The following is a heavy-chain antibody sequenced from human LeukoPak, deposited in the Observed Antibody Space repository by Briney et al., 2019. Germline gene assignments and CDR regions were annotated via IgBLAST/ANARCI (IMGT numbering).Heavy chain of an antibody. J-gene: IGHJ4*02. Sequence: PGGSLRLSCAASGFTFITYSMNWVRQAPGKGLEWVSYISSSGSTIYYADSVKGRFTISRDNAKNSLYLQMNSLRAEDTAVYYCASGGAQGGKRSAPALWGQGTLVTVSS. D-gene: IGHD1-1*01. CDR2: ISSSGSTI. CDR1: GFTFITYS. CDR3: ASGGAQGGKRSAPAL. V-gene: IGHV3-48*04.